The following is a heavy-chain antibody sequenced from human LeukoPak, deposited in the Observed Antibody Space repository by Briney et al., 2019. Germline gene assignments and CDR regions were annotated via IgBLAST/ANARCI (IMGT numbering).Heavy chain of an antibody. D-gene: IGHD5-18*01. CDR3: AKSLDTAMVLGMDV. CDR1: GFTVSSNY. V-gene: IGHV3-66*01. J-gene: IGHJ6*02. Sequence: GGSLRLSCAASGFTVSSNYMSWVRQAPGKGLEWVSVIYSGGSTYYADSVKGRFTISRDNSKNTLYLQMNSLRAEDTAVYYCAKSLDTAMVLGMDVWGQGTTVTVSS. CDR2: IYSGGST.